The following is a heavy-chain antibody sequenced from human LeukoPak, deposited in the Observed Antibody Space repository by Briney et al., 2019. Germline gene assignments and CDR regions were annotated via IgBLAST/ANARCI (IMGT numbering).Heavy chain of an antibody. CDR3: ARALGGSYWHYYYYMDV. V-gene: IGHV4-59*01. D-gene: IGHD1-26*01. CDR2: IYYSGST. CDR1: GGSISSYY. J-gene: IGHJ6*03. Sequence: SETLSLTCTVSGGSISSYYWSWIRQPPGKGLEWIGYIYYSGSTNYNPSLKSRVTISVDTSKNQFSLKLSSVTAADTAVYYCARALGGSYWHYYYYMDVWGKGTTVTVSS.